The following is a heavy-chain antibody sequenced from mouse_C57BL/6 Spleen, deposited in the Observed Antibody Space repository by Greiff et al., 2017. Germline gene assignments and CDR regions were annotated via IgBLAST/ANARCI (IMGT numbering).Heavy chain of an antibody. D-gene: IGHD1-1*01. Sequence: EVQLQQSGAELVRPGASVKLSCTASGFNIKDYYMHWVKQRPEQGLEWIGRIDPEDGDTEYAPKFPGKATLTADTSSNTAYLQLSSLTSEDTAVYYCTTATTVVAPYAYWGQGTLVTVSA. V-gene: IGHV14-1*01. CDR3: TTATTVVAPYAY. CDR2: IDPEDGDT. J-gene: IGHJ3*01. CDR1: GFNIKDYY.